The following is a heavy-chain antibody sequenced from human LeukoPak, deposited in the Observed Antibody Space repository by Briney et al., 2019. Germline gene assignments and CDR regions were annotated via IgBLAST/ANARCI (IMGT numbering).Heavy chain of an antibody. CDR2: INPSGGST. D-gene: IGHD4-17*01. Sequence: EASVTVSCTASGGTFSSYAISWVRQAPGQGLEWMGIINPSGGSTSYAQKFQGRVTMTRDTSTSTVYMELSSLRSEDTAVYYCARGLYGDYVDWFDPWGQGTLVTVSS. CDR3: ARGLYGDYVDWFDP. J-gene: IGHJ5*02. V-gene: IGHV1-46*01. CDR1: GGTFSSYA.